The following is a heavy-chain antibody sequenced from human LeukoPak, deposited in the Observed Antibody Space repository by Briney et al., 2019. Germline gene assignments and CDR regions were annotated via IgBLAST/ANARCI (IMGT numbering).Heavy chain of an antibody. Sequence: GSLRLSCAVSGFTFSDHYMDWVRQAPGKGLEWVGRIRNKAKGYTTEYAASVKGRFTISRDDSKNSLYLQMNSLKTEDTAVYYCARGFNGLDSKVGENWGQGTLVTVSS. J-gene: IGHJ4*02. D-gene: IGHD1-26*01. CDR2: IRNKAKGYTT. V-gene: IGHV3-72*01. CDR1: GFTFSDHY. CDR3: ARGFNGLDSKVGEN.